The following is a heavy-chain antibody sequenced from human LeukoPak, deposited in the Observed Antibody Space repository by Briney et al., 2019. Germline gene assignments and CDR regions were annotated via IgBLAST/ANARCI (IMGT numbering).Heavy chain of an antibody. V-gene: IGHV3-9*01. CDR3: ASKRGYSGYH. CDR1: GFTFDDYA. Sequence: GGSLRLSCAASGFTFDDYAMHWVRQAPGKGLEWVSGISWNSGSIGYADSVKGRFTISRDNAKNTLYLQMNSLRAEDTAVYYCASKRGYSGYHWGQGTLVTVSS. CDR2: ISWNSGSI. J-gene: IGHJ5*02. D-gene: IGHD5-12*01.